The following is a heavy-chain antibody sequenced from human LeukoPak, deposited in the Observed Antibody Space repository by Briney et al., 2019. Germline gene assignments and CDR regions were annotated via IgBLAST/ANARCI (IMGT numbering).Heavy chain of an antibody. Sequence: GGSLRLSCAASGFTFSSYSMNWVRQAPGKGLEWVSSISSSSSYIYYADSVKGRFTISRDNAKNSLYLQMNSLRAEDTAVYHCARGAPGSYSGIDYWGQGTLVTVSS. D-gene: IGHD6-13*01. CDR3: ARGAPGSYSGIDY. V-gene: IGHV3-21*01. J-gene: IGHJ4*02. CDR2: ISSSSSYI. CDR1: GFTFSSYS.